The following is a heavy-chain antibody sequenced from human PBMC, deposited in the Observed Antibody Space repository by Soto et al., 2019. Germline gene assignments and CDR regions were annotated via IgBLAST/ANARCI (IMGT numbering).Heavy chain of an antibody. CDR2: IYYSGST. Sequence: SETLSLTCAVYGGSFSGYYWGWIRQPPGKGLEWIGSIYYSGSTYYNPSLKSRVTISVDTSKNQFSLKLSSVTAADTAVYYCGRPGGGYSLRSPFDYWGREPLVTVSS. CDR1: GGSFSGYY. D-gene: IGHD1-26*01. J-gene: IGHJ4*02. V-gene: IGHV4-39*01. CDR3: GRPGGGYSLRSPFDY.